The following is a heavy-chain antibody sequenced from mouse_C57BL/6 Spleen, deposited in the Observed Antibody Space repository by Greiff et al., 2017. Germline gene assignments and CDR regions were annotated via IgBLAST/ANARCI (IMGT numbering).Heavy chain of an antibody. CDR3: ARPHYDGSNWYFDV. CDR1: GFTFSSYT. CDR2: ISGGGGNT. V-gene: IGHV5-9*01. D-gene: IGHD1-1*01. Sequence: DVQLVQSGAGLVKPGASLKLSCAASGFTFSSYTMSWVRQTPGKRLEWVATISGGGGNTYYPDSVKGRFTISRDNAKNTPYLQMSSLRSEDTALYYCARPHYDGSNWYFDVWGTGTTVTVSS. J-gene: IGHJ1*03.